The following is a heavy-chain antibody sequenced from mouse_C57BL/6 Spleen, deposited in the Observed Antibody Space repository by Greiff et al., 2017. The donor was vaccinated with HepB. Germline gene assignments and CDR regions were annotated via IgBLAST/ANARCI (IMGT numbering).Heavy chain of an antibody. V-gene: IGHV14-3*01. CDR3: ARNYYGSSAQWDFDV. CDR2: IDPADGNT. CDR1: GFNIKNTY. Sequence: EVKLQESVAELVRPGASVKLSCTASGFNIKNTYMHWVKQRPEQGLEWIGRIDPADGNTKYAPKFQGKATITADTSSNTAYLQLSSLTSEDTAIYYCARNYYGSSAQWDFDVWGTGTTVTVSS. D-gene: IGHD1-1*01. J-gene: IGHJ1*03.